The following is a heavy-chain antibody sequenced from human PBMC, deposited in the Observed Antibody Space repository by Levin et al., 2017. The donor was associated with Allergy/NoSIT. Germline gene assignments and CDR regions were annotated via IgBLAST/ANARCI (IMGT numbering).Heavy chain of an antibody. CDR3: ARENSSGWYIDY. CDR2: IYYSGRT. Sequence: SQTLSLTCTVSGGSISSYYWSWIRQPPGKGLEWIGNIYYSGRTRYNPSLKNRVTISVDTSKNQISLKLSFVTAADTAVYYCARENSSGWYIDYWGQGTLVTVSS. J-gene: IGHJ4*02. V-gene: IGHV4-59*01. D-gene: IGHD6-19*01. CDR1: GGSISSYY.